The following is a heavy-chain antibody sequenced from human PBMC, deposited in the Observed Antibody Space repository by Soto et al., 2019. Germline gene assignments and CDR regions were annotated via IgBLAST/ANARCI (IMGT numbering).Heavy chain of an antibody. CDR2: IVVGSGNT. CDR1: GFTFTSSA. CDR3: AAVSTVTTSLYYYMDV. J-gene: IGHJ6*03. D-gene: IGHD4-4*01. V-gene: IGHV1-58*02. Sequence: ASVKVSCQASGFTFTSSAMQWVRQARGQRLEWIGWIVVGSGNTNYAQKFQERVTITRDMSTSTAYMELSSLRSEDTAVYYCAAVSTVTTSLYYYMDVWGKGTTVTVSS.